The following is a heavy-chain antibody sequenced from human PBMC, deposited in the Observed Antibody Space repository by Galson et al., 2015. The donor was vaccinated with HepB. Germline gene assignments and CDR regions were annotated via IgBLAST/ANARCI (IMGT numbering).Heavy chain of an antibody. Sequence: TLSLTCAVSGGSISSGGYSWSWIRQPPGKGLEWIGYIYHSGSTYYNPSLKSRVTISVDRSKNQFSLKLSSVTAADTAVYYCAREEYCGGDCLDAFDIWGQGTMVTVSS. D-gene: IGHD2-21*01. CDR1: GGSISSGGYS. J-gene: IGHJ3*02. CDR2: IYHSGST. CDR3: AREEYCGGDCLDAFDI. V-gene: IGHV4-30-2*01.